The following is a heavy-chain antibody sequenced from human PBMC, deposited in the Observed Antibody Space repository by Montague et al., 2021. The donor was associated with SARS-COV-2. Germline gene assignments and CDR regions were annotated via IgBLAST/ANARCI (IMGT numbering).Heavy chain of an antibody. J-gene: IGHJ4*02. CDR2: IYSGGSST. CDR1: GFTFSNYA. D-gene: IGHD3-3*01. V-gene: IGHV3-23*03. Sequence: SLRLSCAASGFTFSNYAMSWVRQAPGKGLEWVSLIYSGGSSTYYADSXXGRFTISRDNSKNTLYLQMNSLRAEDTAVYYCAKDPHYDFWSGYYFDYWGQGTLVTVSS. CDR3: AKDPHYDFWSGYYFDY.